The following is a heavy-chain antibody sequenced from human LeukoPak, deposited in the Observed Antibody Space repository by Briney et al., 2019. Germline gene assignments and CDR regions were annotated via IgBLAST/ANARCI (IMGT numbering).Heavy chain of an antibody. D-gene: IGHD2-21*01. V-gene: IGHV7-4-1*02. CDR3: ARAARRDFDY. CDR1: GYTFTSYA. CDR2: INTNTGNP. J-gene: IGHJ4*02. Sequence: RRASVTVSCTASGYTFTSYAMNWVRQAPGQGLEWMGWINTNTGNPTYAQGFTGRFVFSLDTSVSTAYLQISSLKAEDTAVYYCARAARRDFDYWGQGTLVTVSS.